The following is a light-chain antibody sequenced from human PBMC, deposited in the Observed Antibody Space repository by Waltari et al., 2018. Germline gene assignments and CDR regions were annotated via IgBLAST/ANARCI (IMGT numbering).Light chain of an antibody. CDR2: SAS. CDR1: QSISNY. V-gene: IGKV1-39*01. CDR3: QQTYSTSWT. J-gene: IGKJ1*01. Sequence: DMQMTQSPSSLSASVGDRVTITCRASQSISNYLNWYQQKRGKGPKILIYSASSLQSGVPSRFSGRGSGTDFTLTINSLQPEDFATYYCQQTYSTSWTFGQGTKVEVK.